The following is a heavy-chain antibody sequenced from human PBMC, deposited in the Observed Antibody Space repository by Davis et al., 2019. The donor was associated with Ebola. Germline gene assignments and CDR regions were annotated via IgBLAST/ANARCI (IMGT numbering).Heavy chain of an antibody. Sequence: SETLSLTCTVSGGPINNYYWSWIRQPPGKGLEWIGYNYYGGSINYNPSLKSRVTISVDTSKNQFSLKLSSVTAADTAVYYCASGAMWYFDYWGQGTLVTVSS. CDR3: ASGAMWYFDY. CDR2: NYYGGSI. CDR1: GGPINNYY. V-gene: IGHV4-59*12. D-gene: IGHD4/OR15-4a*01. J-gene: IGHJ4*02.